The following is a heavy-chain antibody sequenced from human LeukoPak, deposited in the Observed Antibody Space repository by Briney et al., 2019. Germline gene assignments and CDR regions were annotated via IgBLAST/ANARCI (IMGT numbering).Heavy chain of an antibody. V-gene: IGHV3-7*01. J-gene: IGHJ4*02. CDR3: ARGVEKATVRNYFDY. CDR1: GFSFNSDW. CDR2: IKHDESEK. Sequence: TGGSLRLSCAASGFSFNSDWMDWVRQAPGKGLEWVANIKHDESEKNYLDSVKGRFTISRDNAKNSLYLQMNSLTAEDTAVYYCARGVEKATVRNYFDYWGQGALVTVSS. D-gene: IGHD5-24*01.